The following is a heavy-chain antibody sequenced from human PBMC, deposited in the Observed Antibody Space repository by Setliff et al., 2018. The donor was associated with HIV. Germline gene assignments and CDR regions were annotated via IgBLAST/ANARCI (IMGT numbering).Heavy chain of an antibody. CDR1: GFTFSNFF. CDR2: MNPDGSEK. V-gene: IGHV3-7*01. J-gene: IGHJ4*02. CDR3: ATYLDISSFNHNFDF. D-gene: IGHD3-9*01. Sequence: GGSLRLSCAVSGFTFSNFFMYWVRQAPGKGLEWVANMNPDGSEKNYVDSVKGRFTISRDNAKNSLYLQMSSLRAEDTTVYYCATYLDISSFNHNFDFWGQGTLVTVSS.